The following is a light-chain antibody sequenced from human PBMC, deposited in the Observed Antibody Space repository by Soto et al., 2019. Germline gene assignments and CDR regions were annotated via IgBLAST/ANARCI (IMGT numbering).Light chain of an antibody. CDR1: QSVSYY. J-gene: IGKJ1*01. Sequence: EIVLTQSPGSLSLSPGDRATLSCRASQSVSYYLAWYQQKPGQAPRLLIYGASNRATGIPDRFSGSGSGTDFTLTISRLEPEDIAVYYCQQHGSSSTFDQRTVVDIK. V-gene: IGKV3-20*01. CDR3: QQHGSSST. CDR2: GAS.